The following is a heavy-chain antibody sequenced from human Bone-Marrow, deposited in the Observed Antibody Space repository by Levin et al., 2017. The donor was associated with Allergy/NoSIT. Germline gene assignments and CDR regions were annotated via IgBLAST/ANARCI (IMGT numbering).Heavy chain of an antibody. D-gene: IGHD5-18*01. Sequence: SETLSLTCAVSGGSISSSNWWSWVRQPPGKGLEWIGEIYHSGSTNYNPSLKSRVTISVDKSKNQFSLKLSSVTAADTAVYYCASQILRRRPYGYGTGVYFDYWGQGTLVTVSS. CDR3: ASQILRRRPYGYGTGVYFDY. CDR2: IYHSGST. J-gene: IGHJ4*02. CDR1: GGSISSSNW. V-gene: IGHV4-4*02.